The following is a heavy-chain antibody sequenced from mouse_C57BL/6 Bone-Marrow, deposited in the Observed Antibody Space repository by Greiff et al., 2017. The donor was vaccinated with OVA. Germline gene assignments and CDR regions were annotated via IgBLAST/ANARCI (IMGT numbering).Heavy chain of an antibody. V-gene: IGHV3-1*01. CDR2: ISYSGST. CDR1: GYSITSGYD. Sequence: EVKLVESGPGMVKPSQSLSLTCTVTGYSITSGYDWHWIRHFPGNKLEWMGYISYSGSTNYNPSLKSRISITHDTSKNHFFLKLNSVTTEDTATYYCARGAITTVVSNWYFDVWGTGTTVTVSS. J-gene: IGHJ1*03. CDR3: ARGAITTVVSNWYFDV. D-gene: IGHD1-1*01.